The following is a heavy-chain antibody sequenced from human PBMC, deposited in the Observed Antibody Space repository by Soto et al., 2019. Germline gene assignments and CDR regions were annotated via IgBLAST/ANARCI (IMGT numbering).Heavy chain of an antibody. J-gene: IGHJ6*02. CDR2: ISAYNGNT. D-gene: IGHD3-22*01. CDR1: GYTFTSYG. Sequence: QVQLVQSGADVKKPGASVKVSCKASGYTFTSYGISWVRQAPGQGLEWMGWISAYNGNTNYAQKLQGRVTMTTDTSTSTAYMELRSLRSDDTAVYYCARDSADYYDSSGYYPLVGDYYYGMDVWGQGTTVTVSS. V-gene: IGHV1-18*01. CDR3: ARDSADYYDSSGYYPLVGDYYYGMDV.